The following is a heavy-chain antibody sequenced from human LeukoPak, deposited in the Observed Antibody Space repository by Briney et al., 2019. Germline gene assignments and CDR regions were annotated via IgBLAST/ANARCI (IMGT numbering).Heavy chain of an antibody. J-gene: IGHJ4*02. CDR1: GYTFTSYA. V-gene: IGHV1-3*01. D-gene: IGHD4-11*01. Sequence: ASVKVSCKASGYTFTSYAMHWVRQAPGQRLEWMGWINAGNGNTKYSQKFQGRVTITRDTSASTAYMELSSLRSEDTAVYYCAREHMTTVTTMDYWGRGTLVTVSS. CDR2: INAGNGNT. CDR3: AREHMTTVTTMDY.